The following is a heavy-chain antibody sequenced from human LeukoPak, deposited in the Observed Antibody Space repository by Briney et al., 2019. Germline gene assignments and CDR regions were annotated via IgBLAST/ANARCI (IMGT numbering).Heavy chain of an antibody. Sequence: ASVKVCCKASGGTFSSYAISWVRQAPGQGLEWMGGIIPIFGTANYAQKFQGRVTITADESTSTAYMELSSLRSEDTAVYYCARDIMHYGDPDAFDIWGQGTMVTVSS. CDR3: ARDIMHYGDPDAFDI. D-gene: IGHD2-21*02. V-gene: IGHV1-69*01. J-gene: IGHJ3*02. CDR2: IIPIFGTA. CDR1: GGTFSSYA.